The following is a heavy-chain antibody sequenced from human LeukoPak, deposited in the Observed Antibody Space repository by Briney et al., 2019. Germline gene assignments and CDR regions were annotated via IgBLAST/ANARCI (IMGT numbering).Heavy chain of an antibody. V-gene: IGHV4-39*01. Sequence: SETLSLTCTVSGGSISSSSYYWGWIRQPPGKGLEWIGSIYYSGSTYYNPSLKSRVTISVDTSKNQFSLKLSSVTAADTAVYYCARLLRWLPDYWGQGTLVTVSS. J-gene: IGHJ4*02. D-gene: IGHD5-24*01. CDR2: IYYSGST. CDR3: ARLLRWLPDY. CDR1: GGSISSSSYY.